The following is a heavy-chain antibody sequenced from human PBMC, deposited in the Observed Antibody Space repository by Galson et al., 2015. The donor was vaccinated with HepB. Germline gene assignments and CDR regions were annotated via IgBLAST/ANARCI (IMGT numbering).Heavy chain of an antibody. D-gene: IGHD3-16*01. CDR1: GFTFSSYS. Sequence: SLRLSCAASGFTFSSYSMNWVRQAPGKGLVWVSRINSDGSSTSYADSVKGRFTISRDNAKNTLYLQMNSLRAEDTAVYYCARDRNDYVWGSYGALDVWGQGTTVTVSS. V-gene: IGHV3-74*01. CDR2: INSDGSST. CDR3: ARDRNDYVWGSYGALDV. J-gene: IGHJ6*02.